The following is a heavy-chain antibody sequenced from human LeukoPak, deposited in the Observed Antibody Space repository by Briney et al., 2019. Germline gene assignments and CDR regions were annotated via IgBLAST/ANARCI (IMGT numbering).Heavy chain of an antibody. CDR1: GFTFSDYY. V-gene: IGHV3-11*01. Sequence: GGSLRLSCAASGFTFSDYYMSWIRQAPGKGLEWASYISSSGSTIYYADSVKGRFTISRDNAKNSLYLQMNSLRAEDTAVYYCAKATGWLSGAFDIWGQGTMVTVSS. D-gene: IGHD3-16*02. J-gene: IGHJ3*02. CDR3: AKATGWLSGAFDI. CDR2: ISSSGSTI.